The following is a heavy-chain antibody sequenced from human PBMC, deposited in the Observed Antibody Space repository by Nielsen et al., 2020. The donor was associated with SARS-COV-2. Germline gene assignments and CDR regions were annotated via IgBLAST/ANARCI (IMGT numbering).Heavy chain of an antibody. CDR3: ARGRGYVHY. CDR2: IYYSGST. J-gene: IGHJ4*02. V-gene: IGHV4-39*01. Sequence: SETLSLTCTVSGGSISSSSYYWGWIRQPPGKGLEWIGSIYYSGSTYYNPSLKSRVTISVDTSKNQFSLKLSSVTAADTAVYYCARGRGYVHYWGQGTLVTVSS. D-gene: IGHD5-18*01. CDR1: GGSISSSSYY.